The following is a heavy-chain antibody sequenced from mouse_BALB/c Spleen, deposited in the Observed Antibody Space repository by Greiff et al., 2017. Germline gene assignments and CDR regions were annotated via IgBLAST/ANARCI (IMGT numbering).Heavy chain of an antibody. Sequence: EVKLVESGGGLVKPGGSLKLSCAASGFTFSSYTMSWVRQTPEKRLEWVATISSGGGNTYYPDSVKGRFTISRDNAKNNLYLQMSSLRSEDTALYYCARYGYGSSWFAYWGQGTLVTVSA. CDR2: ISSGGGNT. J-gene: IGHJ3*01. D-gene: IGHD1-1*01. CDR1: GFTFSSYT. V-gene: IGHV5-9*03. CDR3: ARYGYGSSWFAY.